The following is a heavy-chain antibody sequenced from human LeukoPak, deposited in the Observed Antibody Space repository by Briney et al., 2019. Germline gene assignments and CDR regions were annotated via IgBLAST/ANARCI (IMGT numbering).Heavy chain of an antibody. CDR1: GFTLSTDW. Sequence: GGSLRLSCAASGFTLSTDWMAWIRQAPGKGLEWVSLISGNGVGTYYADSVKGRFTISRDNSKNTVYLQMNSLRAEDTAVYYCAKRNGGNSGAFDYWGQGTLVTVSS. J-gene: IGHJ4*02. D-gene: IGHD4-23*01. V-gene: IGHV3-23*01. CDR2: ISGNGVGT. CDR3: AKRNGGNSGAFDY.